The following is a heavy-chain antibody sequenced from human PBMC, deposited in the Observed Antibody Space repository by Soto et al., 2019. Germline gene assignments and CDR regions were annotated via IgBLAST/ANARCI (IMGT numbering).Heavy chain of an antibody. Sequence: QVQLVQSGAEVQKPGSSVKVSCKASGGTFSSYAISWVRQAPGQGLEWMGGIIPIFGTANYAQKFQGRVTITADESTSTAYMELSSLRSEDTAVYYCARDPSLYCSSTSCTNTYYYYGMDVWGQGTTVTVSS. D-gene: IGHD2-2*01. V-gene: IGHV1-69*01. J-gene: IGHJ6*02. CDR2: IIPIFGTA. CDR1: GGTFSSYA. CDR3: ARDPSLYCSSTSCTNTYYYYGMDV.